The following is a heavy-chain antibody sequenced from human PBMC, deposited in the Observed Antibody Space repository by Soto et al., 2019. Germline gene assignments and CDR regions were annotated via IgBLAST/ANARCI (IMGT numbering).Heavy chain of an antibody. CDR2: ISSSGSTI. Sequence: PGGSLRLACAASGFTFSDYYMSWIRQAPGKGLEWVSYISSSGSTIYYADSVKGRFTISRDNSKNTLYLQMNSLIAEDTAVYYCAGSVNSFDYWGQGTLVTVSS. CDR1: GFTFSDYY. J-gene: IGHJ4*02. CDR3: AGSVNSFDY. V-gene: IGHV3-11*04. D-gene: IGHD3-10*01.